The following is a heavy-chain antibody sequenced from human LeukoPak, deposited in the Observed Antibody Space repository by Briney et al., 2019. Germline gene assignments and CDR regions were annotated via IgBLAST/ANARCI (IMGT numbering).Heavy chain of an antibody. CDR3: AKEVRSGWYLITFDY. Sequence: ASVKVSCKASGYTFTSYGISWVRQAPGQGLEWMGWISAYNGNTNYAQKLQGRVTMTTDTSTSTAYMELRSLRSDDTAVYYCAKEVRSGWYLITFDYWGQGTLVTVSS. D-gene: IGHD6-19*01. CDR2: ISAYNGNT. V-gene: IGHV1-18*01. J-gene: IGHJ4*02. CDR1: GYTFTSYG.